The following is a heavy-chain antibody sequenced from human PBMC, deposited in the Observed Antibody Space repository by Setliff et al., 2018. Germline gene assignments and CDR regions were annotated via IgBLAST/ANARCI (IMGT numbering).Heavy chain of an antibody. CDR2: XXXXXXGT. J-gene: IGHJ6*02. CDR1: GYTFTGYY. D-gene: IGHD2-15*01. Sequence: VKVSCKASGYTFTGYYMHWVRQAPGQGLXXXXXXXXXXXGTNXXXKFQGRVAMTRDTSISTAYMELSRLRSDDTAVYYCARSDSVGMDVWGQGTTVTVSS. CDR3: ARSDSVGMDV. V-gene: IGHV1-2*02.